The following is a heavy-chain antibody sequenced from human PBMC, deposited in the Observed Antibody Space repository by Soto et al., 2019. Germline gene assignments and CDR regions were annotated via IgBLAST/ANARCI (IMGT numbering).Heavy chain of an antibody. D-gene: IGHD3-10*01. V-gene: IGHV4-59*08. Sequence: QVQLLESGPGLVKPSGTLSLTCTVSGGSISSDYWNWIRQPPGKGLEWIGYIHSGSTTYSASLRSRVTISVDTSKNQFSLKLSSVTAADTAVYFCARHDGSRSTDYWGQGTLVTVSS. CDR3: ARHDGSRSTDY. CDR1: GGSISSDY. CDR2: IHSGST. J-gene: IGHJ4*02.